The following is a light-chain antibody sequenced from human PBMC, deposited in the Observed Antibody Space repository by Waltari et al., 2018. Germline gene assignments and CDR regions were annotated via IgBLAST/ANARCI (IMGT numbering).Light chain of an antibody. CDR3: FSYAGSYTDV. CDR2: EVS. J-gene: IGLJ6*01. V-gene: IGLV2-11*01. Sequence: QAALTQPRSVSGSPGQSVTISCTGTSSDIGGYNYVSWYQQHPDTAPKLLIYEVSKRPSGVSDRFSGSKSGNSASLTISGLQAEDGADYYCFSYAGSYTDVFGGGTKLTVL. CDR1: SSDIGGYNY.